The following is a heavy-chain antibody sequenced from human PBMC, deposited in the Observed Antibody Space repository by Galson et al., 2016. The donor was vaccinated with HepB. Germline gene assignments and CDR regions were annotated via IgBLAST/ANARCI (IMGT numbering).Heavy chain of an antibody. CDR1: GFAFDDYA. D-gene: IGHD3/OR15-3a*01. J-gene: IGHJ4*02. V-gene: IGHV3-9*01. CDR3: ARGSPYWTGYYFFDS. CDR2: ISWNSDII. Sequence: SLRLSCAASGFAFDDYAMHWVWQAPGKGLEWVSGISWNSDIIGYAGSVKGRFTISRDNAKNSLYLQMNSLRAEDTALYYCARGSPYWTGYYFFDSWGQGALVTVSS.